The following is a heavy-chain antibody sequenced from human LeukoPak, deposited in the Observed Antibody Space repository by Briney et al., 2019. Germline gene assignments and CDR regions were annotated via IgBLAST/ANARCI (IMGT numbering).Heavy chain of an antibody. V-gene: IGHV4-34*01. D-gene: IGHD2-2*01. CDR1: GGSFSGYY. CDR2: INHSGST. CDR3: ARGRYCSSTSCPLGGYYYGMDV. Sequence: SETLSLTCAVYGGSFSGYYWSWIRQPPGKGLEWIGEINHSGSTNYNPSLKSRVTLSVDTSKNQFSLRLSSVTAADTAVYYCARGRYCSSTSCPLGGYYYGMDVWGQGTTVTVSS. J-gene: IGHJ6*02.